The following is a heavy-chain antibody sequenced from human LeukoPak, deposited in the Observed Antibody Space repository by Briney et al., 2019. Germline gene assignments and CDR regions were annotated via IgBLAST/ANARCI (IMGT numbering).Heavy chain of an antibody. CDR2: ISGSSNTI. J-gene: IGHJ4*02. CDR1: GFTFNSYS. CDR3: ARNTPTYSTPEY. D-gene: IGHD6-13*01. V-gene: IGHV3-48*01. Sequence: PGGSLRLSCAASGFTFNSYSMNWVRQAPGKGLEWVSYISGSSNTIYYAGSVKGRFTISRDNAKNSLYLQMNSLRAEDTAMYYCARNTPTYSTPEYWGQGTLVTVSS.